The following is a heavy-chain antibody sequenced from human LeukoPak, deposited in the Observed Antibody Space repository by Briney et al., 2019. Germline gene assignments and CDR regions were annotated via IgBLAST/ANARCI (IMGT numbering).Heavy chain of an antibody. Sequence: ASVKVSCKASGYTFTSYGISWVRQAPGQGLEWMGWISAYNGNTNYAQKLQGRVTMTTDTSTSTAYMELRSLRSDDTAVYYCARDTEPRIAVAGTSYWGQGTLVTVSS. J-gene: IGHJ4*02. CDR3: ARDTEPRIAVAGTSY. V-gene: IGHV1-18*01. D-gene: IGHD6-19*01. CDR2: ISAYNGNT. CDR1: GYTFTSYG.